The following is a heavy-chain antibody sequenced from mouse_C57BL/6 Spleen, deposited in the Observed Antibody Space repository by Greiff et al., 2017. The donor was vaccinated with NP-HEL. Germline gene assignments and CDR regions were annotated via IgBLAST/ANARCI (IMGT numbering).Heavy chain of an antibody. D-gene: IGHD2-4*01. CDR1: GYTFTSYD. J-gene: IGHJ1*03. CDR2: IYPRDGST. Sequence: VQGVESGPELVKPGASVKLSCKASGYTFTSYDINWVKQRPGQGLEWIGWIYPRDGSTKYNEKFKGKATLTVDTSSSTAYMELHSLTSEDSAVYFCASGGYDYDWYFDVWGTGTTVTVST. V-gene: IGHV1-85*01. CDR3: ASGGYDYDWYFDV.